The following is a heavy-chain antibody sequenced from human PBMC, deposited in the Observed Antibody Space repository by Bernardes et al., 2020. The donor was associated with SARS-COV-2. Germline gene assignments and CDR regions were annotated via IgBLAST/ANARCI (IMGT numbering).Heavy chain of an antibody. V-gene: IGHV3-30*18. CDR1: GFTFSSYG. Sequence: GGSLRLSCAASGFTFSSYGMHWVRQAPGKGLEWVAVISYDGSNKYYADSVKGRFTISRDNSKNTLYLQMNSLRAEDTAVYYCAKDFNDYSNEYYFDYWGQGTLVTVSS. CDR2: ISYDGSNK. J-gene: IGHJ4*02. D-gene: IGHD4-4*01. CDR3: AKDFNDYSNEYYFDY.